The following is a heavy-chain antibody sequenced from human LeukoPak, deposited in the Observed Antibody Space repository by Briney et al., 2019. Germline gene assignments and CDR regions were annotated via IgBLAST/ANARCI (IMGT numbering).Heavy chain of an antibody. J-gene: IGHJ4*02. CDR2: IYYSGST. CDR3: ARQGEYSSSWSSFCY. D-gene: IGHD6-13*01. Sequence: SQTLSLTCIVSGGSISSSNFYWGWIRQPPGKGLEWIATIYYSGSTYYYPSLRSRVPISVDTSNNLFSLMLISVTAPDTAVYYCARQGEYSSSWSSFCYWGQGTLVTVSS. V-gene: IGHV4-39*01. CDR1: GGSISSSNFY.